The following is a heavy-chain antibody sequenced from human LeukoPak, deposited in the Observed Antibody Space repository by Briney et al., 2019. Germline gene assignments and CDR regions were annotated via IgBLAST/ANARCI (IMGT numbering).Heavy chain of an antibody. CDR3: ARAPYYYGSGTPGY. CDR2: IYSGGST. V-gene: IGHV3-66*01. D-gene: IGHD3-10*01. Sequence: GGSLRLSCAASGFTVSSNYMSWVRQAPGKGLEWVSVIYSGGSTYYADSVKGRFTISRDNSKNTLYLQMNSLRAEGTAVYYCARAPYYYGSGTPGYWGQGTLVTVSS. J-gene: IGHJ4*02. CDR1: GFTVSSNY.